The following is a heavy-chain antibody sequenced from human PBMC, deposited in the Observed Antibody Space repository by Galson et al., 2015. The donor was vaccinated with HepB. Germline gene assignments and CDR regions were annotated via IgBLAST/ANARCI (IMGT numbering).Heavy chain of an antibody. Sequence: SLRHSGADPTFIYSSSSMNWVRQAPGKGLEWVSSISSSSSYIYYADSVKGRFTISRDNAKNSLYLQMTSLRAEDTAVYYCARRGDGYCSGGSCLHGMDVWGQGTTVTVSS. CDR2: ISSSSSYI. CDR1: TFIYSSSS. J-gene: IGHJ6*02. D-gene: IGHD2-15*01. V-gene: IGHV3-21*01. CDR3: ARRGDGYCSGGSCLHGMDV.